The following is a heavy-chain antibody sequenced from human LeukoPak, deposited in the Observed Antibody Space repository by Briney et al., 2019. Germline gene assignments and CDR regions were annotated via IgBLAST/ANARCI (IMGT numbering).Heavy chain of an antibody. CDR3: AKGARGPFDY. Sequence: GGSLRLSCAASGFTFSSYAMSWVRQAPGKGLDWVSAVSGGGDTYYADSVKGRFTISRDNSKNTLYLQMNSLRAEDTAIYYCAKGARGPFDYWGQGTLVTVSS. V-gene: IGHV3-23*01. CDR2: VSGGGDT. CDR1: GFTFSSYA. J-gene: IGHJ4*02.